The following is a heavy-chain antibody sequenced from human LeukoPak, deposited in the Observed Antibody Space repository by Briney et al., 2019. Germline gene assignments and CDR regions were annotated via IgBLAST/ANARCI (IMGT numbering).Heavy chain of an antibody. J-gene: IGHJ4*02. CDR1: GFTFSSYT. CDR3: AKIPQVSIFGVPNFDD. D-gene: IGHD3-3*01. CDR2: ISGSGDNT. Sequence: GESLRLSCAASGFTFSSYTMTWVRQAPGKGLEWVSCISGSGDNTYYPDSVRGRFTISRDNFKNTLYLQMDSLRAEDTAVYYCAKIPQVSIFGVPNFDDWGRGTLVTVSS. V-gene: IGHV3-23*01.